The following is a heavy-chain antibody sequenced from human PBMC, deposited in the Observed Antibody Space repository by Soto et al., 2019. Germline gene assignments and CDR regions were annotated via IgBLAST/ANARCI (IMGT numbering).Heavy chain of an antibody. CDR2: IYFNGNT. D-gene: IGHD3-16*01. J-gene: IGHJ4*02. V-gene: IGHV4-59*13. CDR1: AASFSKYY. CDR3: ASVTFGGVVLAH. Sequence: TLSLTCTVSAASFSKYYWSWIRQPPGKGLEWIGYIYFNGNTNYNPSLKRRVTISVDTSKKQISLNLTSVTDADTAVYFCASVTFGGVVLAHWGQGTLVTVSS.